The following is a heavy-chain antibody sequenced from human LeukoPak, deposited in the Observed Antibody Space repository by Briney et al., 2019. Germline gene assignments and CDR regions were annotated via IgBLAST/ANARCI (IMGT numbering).Heavy chain of an antibody. D-gene: IGHD4-23*01. CDR1: GGSISSYY. V-gene: IGHV4-59*01. CDR2: IYYSGST. J-gene: IGHJ4*02. Sequence: SETLSLTCTVSGGSISSYYWSWIRQPPGMGLEWIGYIYYSGSTNYNPSLKSRVTISVDTSKNQFSLKLSSVTAADTAVYYCARGGGNSADFDYWGQGTLVTVSS. CDR3: ARGGGNSADFDY.